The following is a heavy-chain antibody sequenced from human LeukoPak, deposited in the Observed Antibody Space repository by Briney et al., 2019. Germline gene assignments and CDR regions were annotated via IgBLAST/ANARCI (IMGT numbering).Heavy chain of an antibody. J-gene: IGHJ6*02. V-gene: IGHV1-18*01. D-gene: IGHD4-17*01. CDR1: GYTFTSYG. CDR2: ISAYNGNT. Sequence: GASVKVSCKASGYTFTSYGISWVRQAPGQGLEWMGWISAYNGNTNYAQKLQGRVTMTTDTSTSTAYMELRSLRSDDTAVYYCARDFVDYGDYSYYYGMDVWGQGTTVTVSS. CDR3: ARDFVDYGDYSYYYGMDV.